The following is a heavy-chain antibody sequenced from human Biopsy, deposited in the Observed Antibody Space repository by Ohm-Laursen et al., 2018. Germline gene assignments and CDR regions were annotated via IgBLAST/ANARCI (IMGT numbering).Heavy chain of an antibody. Sequence: GSPARVSCKASGGTSINYAISWVRQAPGHALEGMGGMIPMLVTANYAQMFQDRVTISADESTSTSYMELSRLTTEDTAIYYCARGPHSGSHSCFDVWGRGTLVTVSS. V-gene: IGHV1-69*01. CDR3: ARGPHSGSHSCFDV. J-gene: IGHJ4*02. D-gene: IGHD1-26*01. CDR2: MIPMLVTA. CDR1: GGTSINYA.